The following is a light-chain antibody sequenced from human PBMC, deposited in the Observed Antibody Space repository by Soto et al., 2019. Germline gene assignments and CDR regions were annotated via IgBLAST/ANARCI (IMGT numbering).Light chain of an antibody. V-gene: IGKV3-20*01. J-gene: IGKJ2*01. CDR1: PRVPNSF. Sequence: PEDRATLACRDSPRVPNSFFAWYQQKPGQAPRLLIYGISTSTTGIPDRFSGSGSGTDFTLTIIRLEHEDFVVYFCQQYSTLPHTFGQGTKVEIK. CDR3: QQYSTLPHT. CDR2: GIS.